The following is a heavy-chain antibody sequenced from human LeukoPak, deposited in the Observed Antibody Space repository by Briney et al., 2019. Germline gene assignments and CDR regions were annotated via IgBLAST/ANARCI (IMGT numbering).Heavy chain of an antibody. D-gene: IGHD1-26*01. J-gene: IGHJ4*02. CDR3: VRASPGYRGGDY. Sequence: PGGSLRLSCAASGFTFSSYAMSWVRQAPGKGLERVSAISGSGGSTYYADSVKGRFTISRDNSKNTLYLQMNSLRAEDTAVYYSVRASPGYRGGDYWGQGTLVTVSS. V-gene: IGHV3-23*01. CDR2: ISGSGGST. CDR1: GFTFSSYA.